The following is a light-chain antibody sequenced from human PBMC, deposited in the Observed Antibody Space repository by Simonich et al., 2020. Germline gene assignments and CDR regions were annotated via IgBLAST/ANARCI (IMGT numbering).Light chain of an antibody. CDR2: EGS. CDR3: CSYAGSSTV. Sequence: QSALTQPASVSGSPGQSITISCTGTSSDVGSYNIVSWYQQHPGKAPKLMIYEGSKRPSGVSNRFSGSKSGNTASLTISGLQAEDEADYDCCSYAGSSTVFGGGTKLTVL. J-gene: IGLJ2*01. V-gene: IGLV2-23*01. CDR1: SSDVGSYNI.